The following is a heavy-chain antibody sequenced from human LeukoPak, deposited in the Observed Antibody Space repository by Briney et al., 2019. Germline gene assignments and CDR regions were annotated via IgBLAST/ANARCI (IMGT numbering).Heavy chain of an antibody. D-gene: IGHD2/OR15-2a*01. CDR3: AKERRLYLAVSLNY. CDR1: GFTFNSYG. V-gene: IGHV3-30*02. J-gene: IGHJ4*02. CDR2: MHYDGSNK. Sequence: GGSLRLSCAASGFTFNSYGMHWVRQAPGKGLEWVAFMHYDGSNKYYAGSVKGRFTISRDNSKNTLYLQMNSLRAEDTAVYYCAKERRLYLAVSLNYWGQGTQVTVSS.